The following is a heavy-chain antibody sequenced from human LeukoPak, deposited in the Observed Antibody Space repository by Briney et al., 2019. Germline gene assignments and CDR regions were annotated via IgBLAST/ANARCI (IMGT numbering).Heavy chain of an antibody. CDR1: GGSIPSYY. D-gene: IGHD4-11*01. CDR3: ARGAYSNDLSVDY. V-gene: IGHV4-59*01. J-gene: IGHJ4*02. CDR2: LFSSGST. Sequence: PSETLSLTCAISGGSIPSYYWSWIRQTPGKGLEWIGYLFSSGSTNYNPSLKGRITMSIDTSKNEFSLKLRSVTAADTAVYYCARGAYSNDLSVDYWGQGILVTVSS.